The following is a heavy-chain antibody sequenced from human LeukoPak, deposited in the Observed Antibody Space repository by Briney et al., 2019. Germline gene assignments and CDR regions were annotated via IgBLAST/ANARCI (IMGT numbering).Heavy chain of an antibody. CDR3: ARGPRFFTGGGVSYYYYYYMDV. J-gene: IGHJ6*03. Sequence: PSETLSLTCAVYGGSFSGYYWSWIRQPPGKGLEWIGEINHSGSTNYNPSLKSRVTISVDTSKKQFSLKVSSVPAADTAVYYCARGPRFFTGGGVSYYYYYYMDVWGKGTTVTVSS. V-gene: IGHV4-34*01. CDR2: INHSGST. CDR1: GGSFSGYY. D-gene: IGHD3-16*01.